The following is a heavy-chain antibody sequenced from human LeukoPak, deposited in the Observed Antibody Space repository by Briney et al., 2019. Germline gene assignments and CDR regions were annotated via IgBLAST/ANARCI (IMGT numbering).Heavy chain of an antibody. D-gene: IGHD2-2*01. J-gene: IGHJ4*02. CDR3: AHNGVYCSSTSCYDY. V-gene: IGHV2-5*01. Sequence: SGPTLLNPTPTLTLTCTFSGFSLSTRGVGVGWIRQPPVKALEWLSLIYWNDDKRYSPSLKSRLTITKDTSKNQVVLTMTNMDPVDTATYYCAHNGVYCSSTSCYDYCGQGTLVTVSS. CDR1: GFSLSTRGVG. CDR2: IYWNDDK.